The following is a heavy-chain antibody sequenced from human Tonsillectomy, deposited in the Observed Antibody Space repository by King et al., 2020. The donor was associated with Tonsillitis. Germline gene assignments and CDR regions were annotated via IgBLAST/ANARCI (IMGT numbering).Heavy chain of an antibody. V-gene: IGHV1-2*02. D-gene: IGHD1-1*01. J-gene: IGHJ4*02. CDR3: ARINLERRALVL. Sequence: QLVQSGAEVKKPGASVKVSCKASGYTFTGYYMHWVRQAPGQGLEWMGWINPDSGGTNYAQTFQGRVTMTRDTSITSAYMDLSRLTSDDTAVYYCARINLERRALVLWGQGTLVTVSS. CDR1: GYTFTGYY. CDR2: INPDSGGT.